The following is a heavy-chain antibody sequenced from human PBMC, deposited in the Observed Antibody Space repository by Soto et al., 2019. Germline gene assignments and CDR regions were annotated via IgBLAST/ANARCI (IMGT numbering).Heavy chain of an antibody. Sequence: EVQLVESGGGLVKPGGSLRLSCAASGFSFSYAWKSWVRQAPGKGLEWVGRVKSMTDGGTTDYAAPVKGRFTISRDDSKTTVYLQMNSLKTEDTAVYYCTTDCSGGSCYPGAHYYYYGMDVWGPGTTVTVSS. D-gene: IGHD2-15*01. CDR2: VKSMTDGGTT. J-gene: IGHJ6*02. V-gene: IGHV3-15*01. CDR3: TTDCSGGSCYPGAHYYYYGMDV. CDR1: GFSFSYAW.